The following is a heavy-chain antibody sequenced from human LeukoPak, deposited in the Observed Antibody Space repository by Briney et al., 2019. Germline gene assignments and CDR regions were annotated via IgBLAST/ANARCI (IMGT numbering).Heavy chain of an antibody. CDR3: ARRPYSYYYFDY. CDR1: GGSISSYY. V-gene: IGHV4-59*06. J-gene: IGHJ4*02. CDR2: IYYSGST. Sequence: SETLSLTCTVSGGSISSYYWSWIRQPPGKGLEWIGYIYYSGSTYYTPSLKSRVTISVGTSKNQFSLKLSSVTAADTAVYYCARRPYSYYYFDYWGQGTLVTVSS. D-gene: IGHD4-4*01.